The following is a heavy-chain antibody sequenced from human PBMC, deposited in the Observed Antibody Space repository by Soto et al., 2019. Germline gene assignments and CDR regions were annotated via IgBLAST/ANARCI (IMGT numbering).Heavy chain of an antibody. CDR1: GGTFSSYV. J-gene: IGHJ4*02. CDR2: VIPILGQA. CDR3: ARVGGVGAPPGTDF. D-gene: IGHD1-26*01. V-gene: IGHV1-69*01. Sequence: QLVQSGAEVKKPGSSVKISCKASGGTFSSYVISWLRQAPGQRLEWMGGVIPILGQAYYAPNLQGRVTITADGSTRTAYMELNRLTSADTAVYFCARVGGVGAPPGTDFWGQGTLVTVSS.